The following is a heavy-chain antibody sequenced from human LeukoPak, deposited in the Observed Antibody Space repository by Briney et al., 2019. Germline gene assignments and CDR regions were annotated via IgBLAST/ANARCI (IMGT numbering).Heavy chain of an antibody. V-gene: IGHV4-39*01. J-gene: IGHJ5*02. Sequence: SETLSLTCTVSGGSISSSSYYWGWIRQLPGKGLECIGSIYYSGTTYYNPSLKSRVTISVDTSKNQFSLKLSSVTAADTALYYCARHSTRYGDYRAPFGPWGQGTLVTVSS. CDR2: IYYSGTT. CDR3: ARHSTRYGDYRAPFGP. D-gene: IGHD4-17*01. CDR1: GGSISSSSYY.